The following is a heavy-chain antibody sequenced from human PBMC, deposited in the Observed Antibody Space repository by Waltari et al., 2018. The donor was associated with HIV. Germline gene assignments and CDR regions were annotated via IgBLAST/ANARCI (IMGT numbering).Heavy chain of an antibody. Sequence: EVQLVESGGGLVQPGGSLRLSCAASGFKFDDYAMHWVRQSPGRGRGGVSGISWNSVTIGYADSVKGRFTSSRDNAKNSLSLQMNSLRAEDTALYYCAKVGMTAVTSYAIDSWGQGTMVTVSS. CDR1: GFKFDDYA. CDR2: ISWNSVTI. CDR3: AKVGMTAVTSYAIDS. V-gene: IGHV3-9*01. D-gene: IGHD4-17*01. J-gene: IGHJ3*02.